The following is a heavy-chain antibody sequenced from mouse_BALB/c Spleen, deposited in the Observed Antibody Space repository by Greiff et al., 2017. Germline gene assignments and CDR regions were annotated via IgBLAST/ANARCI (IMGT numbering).Heavy chain of an antibody. CDR1: GYTFTSYW. Sequence: VQLVESGAELARPGASVKLSCKASGYTFTSYWMQWVKQRPGQGLEWIGAIYPGDGDTRYTQKFKGKATLTADKSSSTAYMQLSSLASEDSAVYYCARWYRYGFDYWGQGTTLTVSS. D-gene: IGHD2-14*01. J-gene: IGHJ2*01. CDR2: IYPGDGDT. V-gene: IGHV1-87*01. CDR3: ARWYRYGFDY.